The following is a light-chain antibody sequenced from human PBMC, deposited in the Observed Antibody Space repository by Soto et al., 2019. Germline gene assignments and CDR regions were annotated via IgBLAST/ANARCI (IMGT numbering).Light chain of an antibody. CDR1: SSDIGAYNY. CDR3: SSITISSTRV. CDR2: EVN. Sequence: QSALTQPASVSGSPGQSITISCSGTSSDIGAYNYVSWYQQHPGKAPKVLLYEVNNPPSGVSNRFSGSKSDNPAPLTISGLQAEDEAGYYCSSITISSTRVFGTGTEVT. V-gene: IGLV2-14*01. J-gene: IGLJ1*01.